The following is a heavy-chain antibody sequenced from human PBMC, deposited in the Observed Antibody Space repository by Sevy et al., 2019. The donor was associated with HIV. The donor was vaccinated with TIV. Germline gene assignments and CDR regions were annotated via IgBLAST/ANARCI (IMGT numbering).Heavy chain of an antibody. CDR2: IKSKTEGGTS. J-gene: IGHJ4*02. Sequence: GGSLRLSCAASGFTFSNAWMSWVRQAPGKGLEWVGRIKSKTEGGTSDYSAPVKGRFTISREDSKTTLYLQMNSLKTEDTAVYYCTTHRCTNGVCYNLLDYWGQGTLVTVSS. D-gene: IGHD2-8*01. CDR1: GFTFSNAW. CDR3: TTHRCTNGVCYNLLDY. V-gene: IGHV3-15*01.